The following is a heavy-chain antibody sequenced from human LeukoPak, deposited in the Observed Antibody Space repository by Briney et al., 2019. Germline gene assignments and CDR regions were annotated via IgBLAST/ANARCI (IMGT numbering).Heavy chain of an antibody. CDR1: GGSFSGYY. V-gene: IGHV4-34*01. CDR3: ARGRSNGWLLSELIDWFDP. Sequence: SETLSLTCAVYGGSFSGYYWSWIRQPPGKGLEWIGEINHSGSTNYNPSLKSRVTISVDTSKNQFSLKLSSVTAADTAVYYCARGRSNGWLLSELIDWFDPWGQGTLVTVSS. D-gene: IGHD3-9*01. J-gene: IGHJ5*02. CDR2: INHSGST.